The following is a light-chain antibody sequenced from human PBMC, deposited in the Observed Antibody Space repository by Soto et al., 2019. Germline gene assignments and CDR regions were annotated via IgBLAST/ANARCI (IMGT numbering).Light chain of an antibody. V-gene: IGKV1-5*03. CDR2: KAS. J-gene: IGKJ1*01. Sequence: DIQMTQSPSTLSASVGDRVTITCRASQSISSWLAWYQQKPGKAPKLLIYKASSLESGVPSRFSGSGSWTEFTLTISSLQPDDFATYYCQQYNSYSATFGQGTKVEIK. CDR3: QQYNSYSAT. CDR1: QSISSW.